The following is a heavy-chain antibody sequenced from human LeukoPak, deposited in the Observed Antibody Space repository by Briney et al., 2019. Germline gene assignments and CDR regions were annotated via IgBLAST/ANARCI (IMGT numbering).Heavy chain of an antibody. D-gene: IGHD3-22*01. J-gene: IGHJ3*02. V-gene: IGHV3-23*01. CDR3: AREWGGGYYVFDAFDI. CDR1: GFTFSSYA. CDR2: ISGSGVGSGTRT. Sequence: GGSLRLSCAASGFTFSSYAMSWVRQAPGKGLEWVSGISGSGVGSGTRTHYADSVKGRFTISRDNSKNTLYLQMNSLRAEDTAVYYCAREWGGGYYVFDAFDIWGQGTMVTVSS.